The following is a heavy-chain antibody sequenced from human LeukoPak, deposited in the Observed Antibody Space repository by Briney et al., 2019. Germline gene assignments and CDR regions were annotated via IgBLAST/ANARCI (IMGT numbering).Heavy chain of an antibody. CDR3: AREGGNFYSAVDY. V-gene: IGHV1-2*02. D-gene: IGHD2-21*02. CDR1: GYTFTGYY. J-gene: IGHJ4*02. Sequence: ASVTVSCKASGYTFTGYYMHWVRQAPGQELEWMGWINPNSGGTNYAQKLQGRVTMTRDTSISTAYMELSRLRSDDTAVYSCAREGGNFYSAVDYWGQGTPVTVSS. CDR2: INPNSGGT.